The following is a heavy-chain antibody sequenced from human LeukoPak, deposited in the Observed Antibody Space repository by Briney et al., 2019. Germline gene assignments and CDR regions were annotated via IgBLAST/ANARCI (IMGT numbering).Heavy chain of an antibody. D-gene: IGHD4-17*01. J-gene: IGHJ3*02. Sequence: PGGSLRLSCAASGFTFGSYSMNWVRQAPGKGLEWISYISSSGRNFYYADSVTGRLTISRDNAKNSPYLQMSSLRGEDTAIYYCAREDTVDAFDIWGQGTMVTVSS. V-gene: IGHV3-48*04. CDR1: GFTFGSYS. CDR3: AREDTVDAFDI. CDR2: ISSSGRNF.